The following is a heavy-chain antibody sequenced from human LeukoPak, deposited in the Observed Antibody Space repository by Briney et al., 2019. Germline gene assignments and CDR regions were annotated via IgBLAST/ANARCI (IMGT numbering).Heavy chain of an antibody. CDR2: TSGSGGST. CDR3: AKAYDSSGYDY. V-gene: IGHV3-23*01. D-gene: IGHD3-22*01. Sequence: EWVSATSGSGGSTYYADSVKGRLTISRDNSKNTLYLQMNSPRAEDTAVYYCAKAYDSSGYDYWGQGTLVTVSS. J-gene: IGHJ4*02.